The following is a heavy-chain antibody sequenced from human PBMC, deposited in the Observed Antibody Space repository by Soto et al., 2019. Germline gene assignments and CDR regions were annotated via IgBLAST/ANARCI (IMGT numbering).Heavy chain of an antibody. D-gene: IGHD3-9*01. Sequence: QVQRVESGGGVVQPGRSLRLSCAASGFTFSSYGRHWVRQAPGKGLEWVAVIWYDGSNKYYADSVKGRFTISRDNSKNTLYLQMNRLRAEDTAVYYCAMGHILTGYYNYFDYWGQRTLVTVSS. J-gene: IGHJ4*02. V-gene: IGHV3-33*01. CDR1: GFTFSSYG. CDR3: AMGHILTGYYNYFDY. CDR2: IWYDGSNK.